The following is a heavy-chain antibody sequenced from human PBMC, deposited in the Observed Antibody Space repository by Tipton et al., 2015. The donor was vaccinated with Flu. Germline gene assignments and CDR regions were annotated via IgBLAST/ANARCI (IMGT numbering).Heavy chain of an antibody. V-gene: IGHV3-30*03. CDR1: GFTFSNHG. Sequence: SLRLSCATSGFTFSNHGFHWVRQAPGKGLEWVAVISYDGEATFYADSVKGRFTISRDDSKNTVYLQMNSLRGADTGVYYCAHRWFGELSRYYSGMEVWGQGTSVTVSS. CDR3: AHRWFGELSRYYSGMEV. J-gene: IGHJ6*02. D-gene: IGHD3-10*01. CDR2: ISYDGEAT.